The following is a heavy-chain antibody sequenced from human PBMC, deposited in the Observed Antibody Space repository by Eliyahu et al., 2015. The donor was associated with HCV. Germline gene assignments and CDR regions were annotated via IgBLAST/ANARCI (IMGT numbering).Heavy chain of an antibody. V-gene: IGHV3-9*01. J-gene: IGHJ4*02. CDR1: GFXFDDYA. Sequence: EVQLVESGGGLVQPGRSLRLSCAASGFXFDDYAMHWVRQAPGXGLEWVSGISWNSGNLGYVDSVKGRFTISRDNAKNSLHLQMNSLRADDTALYYCAKGYCSSNSCPLDYWGQGTLVTVSS. CDR3: AKGYCSSNSCPLDY. CDR2: ISWNSGNL. D-gene: IGHD2-2*01.